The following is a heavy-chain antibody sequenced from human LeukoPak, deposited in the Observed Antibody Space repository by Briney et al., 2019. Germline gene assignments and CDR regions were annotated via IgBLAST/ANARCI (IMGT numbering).Heavy chain of an antibody. CDR2: ISAYNGNT. J-gene: IGHJ4*02. D-gene: IGHD3-10*01. CDR1: GYTFTSYG. CDR3: ARDRYVHMVRGVIKFDY. Sequence: ASVKVSCKASGYTFTSYGISWVRQAPGQGLEWMGWISAYNGNTNYAQKLQGRVTMTTDTSTTTAYMELRSLRSDDTAVYYCARDRYVHMVRGVIKFDYWGQGTLVTVSS. V-gene: IGHV1-18*01.